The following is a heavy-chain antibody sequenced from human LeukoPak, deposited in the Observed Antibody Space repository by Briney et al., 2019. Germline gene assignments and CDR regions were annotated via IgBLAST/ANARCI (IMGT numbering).Heavy chain of an antibody. CDR3: ARGQTSYYHYYGSDV. Sequence: ASVKVSCKASGYTFTSYDINWVRQAPGQGLEWMGWMSPNSGNTGYAQKFQGRVTTTRDTSITTAYMELSSLRSEDTAVYYCARGQTSYYHYYGSDVWGQGTTVTVSS. CDR1: GYTFTSYD. V-gene: IGHV1-8*01. J-gene: IGHJ6*02. CDR2: MSPNSGNT.